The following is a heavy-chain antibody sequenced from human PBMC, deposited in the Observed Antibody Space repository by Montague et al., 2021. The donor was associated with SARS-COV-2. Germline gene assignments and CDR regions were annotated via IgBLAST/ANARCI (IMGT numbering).Heavy chain of an antibody. CDR1: GLTVRENY. CDR2: LFRGGKP. J-gene: IGHJ6*02. V-gene: IGHV3-66*02. CDR3: AREEGGVGGVLGPLLYHGMDV. D-gene: IGHD3-16*01. Sequence: SLRLSCAVAGLTVRENYMSWVRQAPGKRLEWVSLLFRGGKPYYADSVKGRFTISRDDSNNILFLQMNSVRLEDTAVYFCAREEGGVGGVLGPLLYHGMDVWGQGTTVTVSS.